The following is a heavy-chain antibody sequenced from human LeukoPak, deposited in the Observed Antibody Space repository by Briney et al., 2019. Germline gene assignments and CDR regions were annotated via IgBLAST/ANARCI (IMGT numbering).Heavy chain of an antibody. D-gene: IGHD6-13*01. V-gene: IGHV2-5*02. Sequence: SGPTLANPTQTLTLTCTFSGFSLSTIGVGVGWIRQPPGKALEWLALIYWDDDKRYSPPLKTRLTITKDTSKNQVVLTMTNMDPVDTATYYCAHSVDTGSCFDFWGQGTLVTVSS. CDR2: IYWDDDK. J-gene: IGHJ4*02. CDR1: GFSLSTIGVG. CDR3: AHSVDTGSCFDF.